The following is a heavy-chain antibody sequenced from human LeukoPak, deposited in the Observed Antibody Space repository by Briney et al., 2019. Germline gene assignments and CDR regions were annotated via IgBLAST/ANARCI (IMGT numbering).Heavy chain of an antibody. Sequence: SETLSLTCAVSGGSISSGGYSWSWIRQPPGKGLEWIGYIYNSGSSTIYNPSLKSRVTISVDTSKNQFSLKLSSVTAADTAVYYCARGPHYYDSSGLIGAEYFQHWGQGTLVTVSS. V-gene: IGHV4-61*08. D-gene: IGHD3-22*01. CDR3: ARGPHYYDSSGLIGAEYFQH. CDR2: IYNSGSST. J-gene: IGHJ1*01. CDR1: GGSISSGGYS.